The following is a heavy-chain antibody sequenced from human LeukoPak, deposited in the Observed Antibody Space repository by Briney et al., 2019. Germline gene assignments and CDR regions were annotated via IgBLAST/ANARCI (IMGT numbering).Heavy chain of an antibody. CDR3: ARDPTNTSGWYVYFDY. Sequence: ASVKVSCKASGYTFTSHGISWVRRAPGQGLEWMGWISCYNGDTKYAQNLQGRVTMTTDASTSTAYMELRSLRSDDTAVYYCARDPTNTSGWYVYFDYWGQGTLVTVSS. V-gene: IGHV1-18*01. CDR1: GYTFTSHG. CDR2: ISCYNGDT. D-gene: IGHD6-19*01. J-gene: IGHJ4*02.